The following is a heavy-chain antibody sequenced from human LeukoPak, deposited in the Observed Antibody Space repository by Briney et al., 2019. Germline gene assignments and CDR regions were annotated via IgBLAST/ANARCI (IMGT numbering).Heavy chain of an antibody. CDR2: INSSSSYI. CDR3: VTETGWLFDF. D-gene: IGHD3-9*01. V-gene: IGHV3-21*06. J-gene: IGHJ4*02. Sequence: GGSLRLSCAASGFTFSSYTMNWVRQAPGKGLEWVSAINSSSSYIYYADSVKGRFTISRDNAKNSLFLQLTSLRAEDTAVYYCVTETGWLFDFWGQGILVTVSS. CDR1: GFTFSSYT.